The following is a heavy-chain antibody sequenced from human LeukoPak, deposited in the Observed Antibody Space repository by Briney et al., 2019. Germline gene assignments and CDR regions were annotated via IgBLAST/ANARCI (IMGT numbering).Heavy chain of an antibody. V-gene: IGHV3-33*01. CDR1: GFTFGSYG. CDR3: ARDRPMYRTSWYGNDY. D-gene: IGHD6-13*01. Sequence: GGSLRLSCAASGFTFGSYGMHWVRQAPGKGLEWVAVIWYDGSNKYYGDSVKGRFTISRDNSKNTLYLQMNSLQAEDTAVYYCARDRPMYRTSWYGNDYWGQGTLVTVSS. J-gene: IGHJ4*02. CDR2: IWYDGSNK.